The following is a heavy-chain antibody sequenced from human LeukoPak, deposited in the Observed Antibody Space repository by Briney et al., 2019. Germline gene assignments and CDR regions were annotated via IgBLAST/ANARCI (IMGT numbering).Heavy chain of an antibody. CDR1: GFTFSNAW. V-gene: IGHV3-23*01. J-gene: IGHJ4*02. CDR2: ISGSGGST. Sequence: GGSLRLSCAASGFTFSNAWMNWVRQAPGKGLEWVSAISGSGGSTYYADSVKGRFTISRDNSKNTLYLQMNSLRAEDTAVYYCARIDYSNYARGYWGQGTLVTVSS. CDR3: ARIDYSNYARGY. D-gene: IGHD4-11*01.